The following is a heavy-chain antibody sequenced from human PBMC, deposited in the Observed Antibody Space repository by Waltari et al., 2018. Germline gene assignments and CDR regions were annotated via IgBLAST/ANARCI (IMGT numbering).Heavy chain of an antibody. Sequence: QVQLQQWGAGLLKPSETLSLTCAVYCGSFSGYYWRWIRQPPGRWLEWIGEITHSGSTKDNPYLKSRVTISVDTSKNQFSRKLSSVTAADTAVYYCARHPYLSGWAHVYYYYGMDVWGQGTTVTVSS. V-gene: IGHV4-34*01. CDR2: ITHSGST. CDR1: CGSFSGYY. CDR3: ARHPYLSGWAHVYYYYGMDV. D-gene: IGHD6-19*01. J-gene: IGHJ6*02.